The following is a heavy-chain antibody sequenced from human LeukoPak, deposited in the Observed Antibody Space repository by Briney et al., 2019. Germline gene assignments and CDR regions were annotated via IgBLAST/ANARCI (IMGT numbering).Heavy chain of an antibody. V-gene: IGHV3-30-3*01. D-gene: IGHD2-21*01. CDR3: ARRGEPPNYFDH. J-gene: IGHJ4*02. CDR2: ISYDGSNK. CDR1: GFTFSSYA. Sequence: GGSLRLSCAASGFTFSSYAMHWVRQAPGKGLEWVAVISYDGSNKYYADSVKGRFTISRDNSKNTLYLQMNNLRAEDTAVYYCARRGEPPNYFDHWGQGTLVTVSS.